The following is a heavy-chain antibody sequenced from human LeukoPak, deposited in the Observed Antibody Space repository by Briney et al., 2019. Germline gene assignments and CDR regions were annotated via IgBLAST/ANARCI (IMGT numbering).Heavy chain of an antibody. Sequence: PSETLSLTCTVSGGSVSSGSYYWRWIRQPPGTGLEWIGYIYYSGSTNYNPSLKSRVTISVDTSKNQFPLKLSSVTAADTAVYYCARGTYYDILTGYFFDYWGQGTLVTVSS. V-gene: IGHV4-61*01. CDR2: IYYSGST. D-gene: IGHD3-9*01. J-gene: IGHJ4*02. CDR3: ARGTYYDILTGYFFDY. CDR1: GGSVSSGSYY.